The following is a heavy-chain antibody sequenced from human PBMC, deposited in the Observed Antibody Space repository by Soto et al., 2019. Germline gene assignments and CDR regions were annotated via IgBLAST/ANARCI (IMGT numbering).Heavy chain of an antibody. Sequence: QVQLQESGPGLVKPSGTLSLTCAVSGGSISSSNWWSWVRQPPGKGLEWIGEIYHSGSTNYNPSRKSRVXXXVXQSKNQFSLKLSSVTAADAAVYYCAKCITALGPIDYWGQGTLVTVSS. CDR3: AKCITALGPIDY. CDR1: GGSISSSNW. CDR2: IYHSGST. V-gene: IGHV4-4*02. J-gene: IGHJ4*02. D-gene: IGHD6-6*01.